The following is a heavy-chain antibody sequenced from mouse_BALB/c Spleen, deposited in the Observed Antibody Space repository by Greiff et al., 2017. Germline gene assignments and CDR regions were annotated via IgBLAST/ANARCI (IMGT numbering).Heavy chain of an antibody. CDR1: GFSLTGYG. J-gene: IGHJ2*01. CDR3: ARAYYRYLFDY. Sequence: QVQLKESGPGLVAPSQSLSITCTVSGFSLTGYGVNWVRQPPGKGLEWLGMIWGDGSTDYNSALKSRLSISKDNSKSQVFLKMNSLQTDDTARYYCARAYYRYLFDYWGQGTTLTVSS. D-gene: IGHD2-12*01. V-gene: IGHV2-6-7*01. CDR2: IWGDGST.